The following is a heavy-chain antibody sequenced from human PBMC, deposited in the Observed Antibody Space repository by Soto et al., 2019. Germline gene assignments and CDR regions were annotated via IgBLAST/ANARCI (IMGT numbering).Heavy chain of an antibody. D-gene: IGHD5-18*01. V-gene: IGHV4-39*01. J-gene: IGHJ6*03. CDR3: ARLPHGGYSNYYYMDV. Sequence: SETLSLTCTVSGGSISSSSYYWGWIRQPPGKGLEWIGSIYYSGSTYYNPSLKSRVTISVDTSKNQFSLKLSSVTAADTAVYYCARLPHGGYSNYYYMDVWGKGTTVTVSS. CDR2: IYYSGST. CDR1: GGSISSSSYY.